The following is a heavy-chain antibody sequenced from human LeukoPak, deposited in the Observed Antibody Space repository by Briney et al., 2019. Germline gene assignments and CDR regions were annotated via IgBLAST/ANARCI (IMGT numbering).Heavy chain of an antibody. CDR1: GGSISSSSYY. CDR3: ARDQGILKWELDY. D-gene: IGHD1-26*01. V-gene: IGHV4-39*07. Sequence: SSQTLSPTCTVSGGSISSSSYYWGWIRQPPGKGLEWIGSIYYSGSTYYNPSLKSRVTISVDTSKNQFSLKLSSVTAADTAVYYCARDQGILKWELDYWGQGTLVTVSS. CDR2: IYYSGST. J-gene: IGHJ4*02.